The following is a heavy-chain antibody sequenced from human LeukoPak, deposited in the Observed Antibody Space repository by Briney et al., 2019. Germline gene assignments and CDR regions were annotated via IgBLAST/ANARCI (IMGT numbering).Heavy chain of an antibody. V-gene: IGHV1-2*02. CDR3: ARRLPLIVGATGSDY. Sequence: ASVKVSCKASGYTFINYGVCWVRQAPGQGLAWMGWINPNSGGTNYAQKFQGRVTMTRDTSISTAYMELSRLRSDDTAVYYCARRLPLIVGATGSDYWGQGTLVTVSS. D-gene: IGHD1-26*01. CDR2: INPNSGGT. J-gene: IGHJ4*02. CDR1: GYTFINYG.